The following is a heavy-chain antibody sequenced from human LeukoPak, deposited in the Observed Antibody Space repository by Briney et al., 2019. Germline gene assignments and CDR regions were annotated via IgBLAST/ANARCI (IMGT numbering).Heavy chain of an antibody. CDR1: GGSISSGGYS. CDR3: ARVPPGHPAPDY. Sequence: SETLSLTCAVSGGSISSGGYSWSWIRQPPGKGLEWIGYIYHSGSTYYNPSLKSRVAISVDRSKNQFSLDMRSVTAADTAVYYCARVPPGHPAPDYWGQGILVIVSS. CDR2: IYHSGST. J-gene: IGHJ4*02. V-gene: IGHV4-30-2*01.